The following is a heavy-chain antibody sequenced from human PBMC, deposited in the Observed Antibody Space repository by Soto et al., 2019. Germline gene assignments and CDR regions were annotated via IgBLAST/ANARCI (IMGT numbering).Heavy chain of an antibody. CDR3: AKGGGDQGVYFDY. Sequence: QVQLVESGGGVVQPGRSLRLSCAASGFSFSSYGMNWVRQAPGKRLEWVAVISYDGSNKYYADSVKGRFTISRDNSKNTLYLQMNSLRAEDTAVYYCAKGGGDQGVYFDYWGQGTLVTVSS. CDR1: GFSFSSYG. D-gene: IGHD2-21*01. CDR2: ISYDGSNK. V-gene: IGHV3-30*18. J-gene: IGHJ4*02.